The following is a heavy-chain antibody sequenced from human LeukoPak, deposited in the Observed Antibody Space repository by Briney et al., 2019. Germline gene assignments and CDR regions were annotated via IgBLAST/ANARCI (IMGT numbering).Heavy chain of an antibody. V-gene: IGHV1-2*02. Sequence: ASVKVSCKASGYTFTGYYMHWVRQAPGQGLEWMGWINPNSGGTNYAQKFQGRVTMTRDTSISTAYMELSRLRSGDTAVYYCVSVPYSGYDSYRFDYWGQGTLVTVSS. CDR1: GYTFTGYY. D-gene: IGHD5-12*01. CDR3: VSVPYSGYDSYRFDY. J-gene: IGHJ4*02. CDR2: INPNSGGT.